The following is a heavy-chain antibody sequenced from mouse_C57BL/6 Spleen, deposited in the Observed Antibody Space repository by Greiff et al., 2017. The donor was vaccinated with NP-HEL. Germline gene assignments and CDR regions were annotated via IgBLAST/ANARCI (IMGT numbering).Heavy chain of an antibody. J-gene: IGHJ1*03. CDR3: ASGFYDYAWYFDV. D-gene: IGHD2-4*01. Sequence: EVKLVESGGGLVKPGGSLKLSCAASGFTFSDYGMHWVRQAPEKGLEWVAYISSGSSTIYYADTVKGRFTISRDKAKNTLFLQMTSLRSEDTAMYYCASGFYDYAWYFDVWGTGTTVTVSS. CDR1: GFTFSDYG. CDR2: ISSGSSTI. V-gene: IGHV5-17*01.